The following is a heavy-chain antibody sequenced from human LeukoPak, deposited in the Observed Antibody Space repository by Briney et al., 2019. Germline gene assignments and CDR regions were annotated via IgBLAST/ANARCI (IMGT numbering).Heavy chain of an antibody. CDR3: ARDNSVRDEAWWFNP. V-gene: IGHV3-30*02. Sequence: EGSLRLSCAASGFTFATYGMHWVRQAPGKGLEWVAFIRDDGGNKYYTHSVKGRFTISRDNSKNTVYLQMNSLRAEDTAVYYCARDNSVRDEAWWFNPWGQGTLVTVSS. CDR2: IRDDGGNK. D-gene: IGHD5-24*01. J-gene: IGHJ5*02. CDR1: GFTFATYG.